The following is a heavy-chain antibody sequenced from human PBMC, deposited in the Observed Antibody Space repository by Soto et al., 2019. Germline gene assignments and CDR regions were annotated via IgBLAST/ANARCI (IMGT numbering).Heavy chain of an antibody. J-gene: IGHJ4*02. V-gene: IGHV2-5*02. CDR1: GVSLTTSGVG. CDR3: AHRRLAGSPWDFAYFDY. CDR2: IYWDDDK. Sequence: QITLKASGPTLVKPTQTLTLTCTFSGVSLTTSGVGVGWVRQPPGKALEWVAVIYWDDDKRYSPSLRNRLTIAKDTSKNQVVLTMINMDPVDTATYYCAHRRLAGSPWDFAYFDYWGQGSLVTVSS. D-gene: IGHD6-19*01.